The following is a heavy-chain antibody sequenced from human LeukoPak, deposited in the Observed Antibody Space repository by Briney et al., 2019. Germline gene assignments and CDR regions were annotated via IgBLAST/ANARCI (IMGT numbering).Heavy chain of an antibody. CDR1: RYTFTKSY. D-gene: IGHD5-24*01. CDR3: ARIRDGYNDAYDI. V-gene: IGHV1-46*01. CDR2: INPGGDNT. Sequence: GASVKVSCKASRYTFTKSYIHWVRQAPGQRLEWMGLINPGGDNTNYAQNFQGRVTMTSDTSARTVYMELSSLRSEDTAIYYCARIRDGYNDAYDIWGQGTVVTVPS. J-gene: IGHJ3*02.